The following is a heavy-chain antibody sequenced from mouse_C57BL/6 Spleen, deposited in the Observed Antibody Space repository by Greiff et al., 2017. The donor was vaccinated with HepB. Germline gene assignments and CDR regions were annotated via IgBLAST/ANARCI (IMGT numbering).Heavy chain of an antibody. CDR1: GYTFTDYN. Sequence: VQLQQSGPELVKPGASVKIPCKASGYTFTDYNMDWVKQSHGKSLEWIGDINPNNGGTIYNQKFKGKATLTVDKSSSTAYMELRSLTSEDTAVYYCARKGTGTGCFDYWGQGTTLTVSS. CDR2: INPNNGGT. D-gene: IGHD4-1*01. CDR3: ARKGTGTGCFDY. J-gene: IGHJ2*01. V-gene: IGHV1-18*01.